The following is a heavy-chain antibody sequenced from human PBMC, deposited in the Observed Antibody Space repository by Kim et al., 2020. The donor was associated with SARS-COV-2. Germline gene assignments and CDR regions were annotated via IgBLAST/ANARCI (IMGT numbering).Heavy chain of an antibody. Sequence: DDHARKSRVTISVDTSKNQFSLRLSSVTAADTAVYYCARLAEGGQWPDYWGQGTLVTVSS. J-gene: IGHJ4*02. V-gene: IGHV4-59*08. CDR3: ARLAEGGQWPDY. D-gene: IGHD6-19*01.